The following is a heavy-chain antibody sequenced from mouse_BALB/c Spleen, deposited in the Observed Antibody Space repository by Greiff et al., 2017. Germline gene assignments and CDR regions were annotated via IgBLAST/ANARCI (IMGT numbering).Heavy chain of an antibody. CDR1: GYTFTSYV. D-gene: IGHD1-2*01. V-gene: IGHV1-14*01. CDR3: ARSLLRLRRLYAMDY. J-gene: IGHJ4*01. CDR2: INPYNDGT. Sequence: VQLQQSGPELVKPGASVKMSCKASGYTFTSYVMHWVKQKPGQGLEWIGYINPYNDGTKYNEKFKGKATLTSDKSSSTAYMELSSRTSEDSAVYYCARSLLRLRRLYAMDYWGQGTSVTVSS.